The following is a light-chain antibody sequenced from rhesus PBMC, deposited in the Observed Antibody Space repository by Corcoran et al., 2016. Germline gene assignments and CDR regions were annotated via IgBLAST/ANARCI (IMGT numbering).Light chain of an antibody. V-gene: IGKV3-42*03. Sequence: EIVLTQSPATLSLSPGERATLSCRASQSVSSNLAWYQQKPEQAPRLLISVASNRATGIPDRFSGVGSGKDFTLTLSILEPECFAVYYCQHYSNWPHTFGPGTKLDIK. J-gene: IGKJ3*01. CDR1: QSVSSN. CDR3: QHYSNWPHT. CDR2: VAS.